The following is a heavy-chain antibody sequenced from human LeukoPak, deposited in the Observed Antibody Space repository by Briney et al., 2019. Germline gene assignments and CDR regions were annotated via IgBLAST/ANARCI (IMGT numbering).Heavy chain of an antibody. D-gene: IGHD2-2*01. J-gene: IGHJ5*02. V-gene: IGHV4-59*12. Sequence: PSETLSLTCTVSGGSISSYYWSWIRQPPGKGLEWIGYIYYSGSTNYNPSLKSRVTISVDTSKNQFFLKLTSVTAADTAVYYCARGPAAIHPWGPGTLVTVSS. CDR2: IYYSGST. CDR1: GGSISSYY. CDR3: ARGPAAIHP.